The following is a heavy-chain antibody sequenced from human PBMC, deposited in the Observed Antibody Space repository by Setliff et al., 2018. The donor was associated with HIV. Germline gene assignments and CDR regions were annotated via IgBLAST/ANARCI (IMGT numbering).Heavy chain of an antibody. D-gene: IGHD5-18*01. CDR1: GFSLSSSGVG. CDR3: AHSPRRGYSYGSFYYHYYYMDV. CDR2: IYWNGDK. V-gene: IGHV2-5*01. Sequence: SGPTCEPKQTLTLTCTFSGFSLSSSGVGVGWIRQPPGKALEWLALIYWNGDKRYSPSLNSRLTITKDTSKNQVVLRMTNMDPVDTATYYCAHSPRRGYSYGSFYYHYYYMDVWGKGSTVTVSS. J-gene: IGHJ6*03.